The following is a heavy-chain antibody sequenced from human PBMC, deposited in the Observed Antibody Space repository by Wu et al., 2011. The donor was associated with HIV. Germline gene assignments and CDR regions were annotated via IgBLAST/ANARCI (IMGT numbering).Heavy chain of an antibody. J-gene: IGHJ5*02. CDR3: AREISGGVALWFDP. CDR2: INPSGGST. CDR1: GYTFTNYY. Sequence: QVQLVQSGAEVRKPGASVKVSCKASGYTFTNYYMHWVRQAPGQGLEWMGIINPSGGSTNYAQKLQGRVTMTRDTSTSTVYMELSSLRSEDTAVYYCAREISGGVALWFDPWGQGTLVTVSS. V-gene: IGHV1-46*04. D-gene: IGHD2-15*01.